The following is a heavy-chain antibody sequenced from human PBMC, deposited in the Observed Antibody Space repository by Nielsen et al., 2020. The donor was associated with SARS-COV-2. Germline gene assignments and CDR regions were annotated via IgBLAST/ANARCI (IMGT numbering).Heavy chain of an antibody. CDR1: GFTFNSYG. CDR2: IWYDGSNK. CDR3: ARGSGATAKHKDAFDI. Sequence: GGSLRLSCAASGFTFNSYGMHWVRQAPGKGLEWVAVIWYDGSNKYYADSVKGRFTISRDNSKNTLYLQMNSLRAEDTAVYYCARGSGATAKHKDAFDIWGQGTMVTVSS. J-gene: IGHJ3*02. V-gene: IGHV3-33*01. D-gene: IGHD6-25*01.